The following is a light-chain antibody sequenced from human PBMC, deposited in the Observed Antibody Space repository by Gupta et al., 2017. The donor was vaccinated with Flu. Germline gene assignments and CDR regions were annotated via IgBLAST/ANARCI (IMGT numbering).Light chain of an antibody. Sequence: ISCRSSQGLVYSDGNTYLHWFQQRPGQSPRRLIYQVSYRDSGVPDRFSGSWSGTYFTLKISRVEAEDVGIYFCMQGAHWPWAFGQGTTVEIK. CDR2: QVS. CDR3: MQGAHWPWA. J-gene: IGKJ1*01. V-gene: IGKV2-30*01. CDR1: QGLVYSDGNTY.